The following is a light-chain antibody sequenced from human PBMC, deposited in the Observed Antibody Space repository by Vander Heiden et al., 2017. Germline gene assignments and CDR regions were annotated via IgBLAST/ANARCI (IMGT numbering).Light chain of an antibody. CDR2: TAS. Sequence: DIQITQSPSSLSASVGDRVTITCRASQSISNYLNWYQQKPGKAPKLLIYTASSLESGVPSRFSGSGSGTDFSLTISSLQPEDFATFYCQQSYNTPLTFGPGTRVDI. J-gene: IGKJ3*01. CDR1: QSISNY. CDR3: QQSYNTPLT. V-gene: IGKV1-39*01.